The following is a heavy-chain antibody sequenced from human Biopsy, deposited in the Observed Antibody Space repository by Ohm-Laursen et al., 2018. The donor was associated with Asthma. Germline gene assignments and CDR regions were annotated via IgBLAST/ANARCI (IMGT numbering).Heavy chain of an antibody. CDR2: INFVFGTT. CDR3: ARKAGSCISRTCYSLDF. CDR1: GGTFNTYV. J-gene: IGHJ4*02. V-gene: IGHV1-69*01. D-gene: IGHD2-2*01. Sequence: SVKVSCQSLGGTFNTYVIGWARQAPGQGLEWMGGINFVFGTTTYPQKFQDRVTITADDSTSTVYMELSSLRSEDTAVYYCARKAGSCISRTCYSLDFWGQGTLVTVSS.